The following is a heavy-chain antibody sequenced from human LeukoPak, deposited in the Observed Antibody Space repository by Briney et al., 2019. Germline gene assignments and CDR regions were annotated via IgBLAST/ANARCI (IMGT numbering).Heavy chain of an antibody. J-gene: IGHJ6*02. V-gene: IGHV1-18*01. D-gene: IGHD6-6*01. Sequence: GASVKVSCKASGYTFTSYGISWVRQAPGQGLEWMGWTSAYNGNTNYAQKLQGRVTMTTDTSTSTAYMELRSLRSDDTAVYYCARGSNYYYYYGMDVWGQGTTVTVSS. CDR1: GYTFTSYG. CDR2: TSAYNGNT. CDR3: ARGSNYYYYYGMDV.